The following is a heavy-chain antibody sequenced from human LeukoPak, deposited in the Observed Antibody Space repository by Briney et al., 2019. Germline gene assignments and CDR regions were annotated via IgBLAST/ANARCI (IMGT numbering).Heavy chain of an antibody. CDR2: TYYRSKWYN. J-gene: IGHJ4*02. D-gene: IGHD6-13*01. CDR3: ARGGTAAAGPRLDY. V-gene: IGHV6-1*01. Sequence: SQTLSLTCAISGDSVSSNSAAWNWIRQSLSRGLEWLGRTYYRSKWYNDYAVSVKSRITINPDTSKNQFSLQLNSVTPEDTAVYYCARGGTAAAGPRLDYWGQGTLVTVSS. CDR1: GDSVSSNSAA.